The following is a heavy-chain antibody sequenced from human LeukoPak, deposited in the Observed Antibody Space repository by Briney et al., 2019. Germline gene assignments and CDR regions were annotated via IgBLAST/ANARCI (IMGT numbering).Heavy chain of an antibody. Sequence: GGSLRLSCAASGFTFSSYWMSWVRQAPGKGLEWVANIKQDGSEKYYVDPVKGRFTISRDNAKNSLYLQMNSLRAEDTAVYYCAREGFLTMSQINWFDPWGQGTLVTVSS. J-gene: IGHJ5*02. D-gene: IGHD3-10*02. CDR1: GFTFSSYW. V-gene: IGHV3-7*01. CDR2: IKQDGSEK. CDR3: AREGFLTMSQINWFDP.